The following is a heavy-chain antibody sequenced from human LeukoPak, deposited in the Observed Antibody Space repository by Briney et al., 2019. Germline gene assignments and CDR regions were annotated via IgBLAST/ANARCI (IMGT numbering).Heavy chain of an antibody. V-gene: IGHV4-31*01. CDR1: GDSISSGGFY. CDR2: IDYSGST. CDR3: AREVYYDSSGYYSKDAFDI. Sequence: PSETLSLTCKVSGDSISSGGFYWTWIRQHPGKGLEWIGYIDYSGSTDYNPSLKSQVTISSDTSKNQFSLRLSSVTAADTAVYYCAREVYYDSSGYYSKDAFDIWGQGTMVTVSS. J-gene: IGHJ3*02. D-gene: IGHD3-22*01.